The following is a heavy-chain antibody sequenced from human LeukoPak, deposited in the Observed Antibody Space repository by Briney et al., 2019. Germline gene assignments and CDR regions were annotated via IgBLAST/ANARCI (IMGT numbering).Heavy chain of an antibody. CDR2: INTETGDT. D-gene: IGHD3-3*01. Sequence: ASVKVSCKASGYTFTHHSMNWMRQAPGQRLEWMGWINTETGDTKFSQKYQARVTITKDASASTAYMELSSLTSEDTAVYFCARGLWSAHRREYYFDSWGQGTLVTVSS. CDR3: ARGLWSAHRREYYFDS. CDR1: GYTFTHHS. V-gene: IGHV1-3*04. J-gene: IGHJ4*02.